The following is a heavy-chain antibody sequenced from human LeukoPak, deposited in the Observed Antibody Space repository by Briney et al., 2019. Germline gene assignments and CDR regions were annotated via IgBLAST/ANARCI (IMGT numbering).Heavy chain of an antibody. Sequence: GGSLRLSCAASGFTFDYLAMNWVRQAPGKGLEWVSSICRGGGTTYFADSLEGRFTISRDNSKNTLSLHMNSLRADDTAVYYCAKQYIVTTWYWFGSWGQGTLVTVSS. D-gene: IGHD4-17*01. J-gene: IGHJ5*01. CDR2: ICRGGGTT. CDR3: AKQYIVTTWYWFGS. CDR1: GFTFDYLA. V-gene: IGHV3-23*01.